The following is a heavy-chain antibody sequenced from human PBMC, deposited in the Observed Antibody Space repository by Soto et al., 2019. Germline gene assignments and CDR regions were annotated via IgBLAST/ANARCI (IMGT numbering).Heavy chain of an antibody. J-gene: IGHJ4*02. CDR2: FYYSGST. V-gene: IGHV4-39*02. CDR1: GGSISSSSYS. D-gene: IGHD3-22*01. Sequence: SETLSLTCTVSGGSISSSSYSWGWIRQPPGKGPEWIGTFYYSGSTYYNPSLKSRVTISVDTTKNQFFLKLNSVTAADTAVYYCARDYYDSSGYDYRGQGTLVTVSS. CDR3: ARDYYDSSGYDY.